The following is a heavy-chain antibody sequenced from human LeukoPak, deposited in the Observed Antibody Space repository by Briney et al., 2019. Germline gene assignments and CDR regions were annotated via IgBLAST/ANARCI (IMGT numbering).Heavy chain of an antibody. D-gene: IGHD3-22*01. CDR3: TGEYYYDSSGYQPLDY. CDR2: IYSGGST. V-gene: IGHV3-66*02. Sequence: GGSLRLSCAASGFTVRSNYMSWVRQAPGKGLEWVSVIYSGGSTYYADSVKGRFTISRDNSKNTLYLQMNSLRAEDTAVYYCTGEYYYDSSGYQPLDYWGQGTLVTVSS. CDR1: GFTVRSNY. J-gene: IGHJ4*02.